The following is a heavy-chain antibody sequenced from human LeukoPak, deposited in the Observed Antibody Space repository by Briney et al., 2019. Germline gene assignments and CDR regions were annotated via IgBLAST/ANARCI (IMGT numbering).Heavy chain of an antibody. V-gene: IGHV3-23*01. Sequence: GGSLRLSCAASGFTFSNYDMHWVRQAPGKGLDWVSAVRANGDDTFYADSVKGRFTIFRDNSKNILHLPKNSLRAEDTAVYYCAGAGFRGYGGLFDNWGQGTLVTVSS. CDR1: GFTFSNYD. CDR3: AGAGFRGYGGLFDN. D-gene: IGHD5-12*01. J-gene: IGHJ4*02. CDR2: VRANGDDT.